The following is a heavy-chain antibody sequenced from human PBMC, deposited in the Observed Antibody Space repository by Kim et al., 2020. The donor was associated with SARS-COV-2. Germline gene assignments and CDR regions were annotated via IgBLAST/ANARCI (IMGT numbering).Heavy chain of an antibody. D-gene: IGHD6-13*01. CDR1: GFTFSSYW. V-gene: IGHV3-7*03. CDR2: IKQDGSEK. J-gene: IGHJ4*02. Sequence: GGSLRLSCAASGFTFSSYWMSWVRQAPGKGLEWVANIKQDGSEKYYVDSVKGRFTISRDNAKNSLYLQMNSLRAEDTAVYYCAKTRAAAGRKGVFYFDYWGEGSMVTVSS. CDR3: AKTRAAAGRKGVFYFDY.